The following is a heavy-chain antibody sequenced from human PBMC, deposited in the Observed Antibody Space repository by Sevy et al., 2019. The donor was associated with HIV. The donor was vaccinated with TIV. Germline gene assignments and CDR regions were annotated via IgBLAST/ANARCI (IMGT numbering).Heavy chain of an antibody. CDR1: GFSFTYSW. CDR2: IKSKADGETT. D-gene: IGHD3-22*01. CDR3: IRSDTSGSFDY. Sequence: GGSLRLSCAASGFSFTYSWMNWVRQAPGKGLEWLGRIKSKADGETTDYAAPVKGRITISRDDPKNSLFLQMNSLKTEDTAVYYCIRSDTSGSFDYWGQGTLVTVSS. V-gene: IGHV3-15*01. J-gene: IGHJ4*02.